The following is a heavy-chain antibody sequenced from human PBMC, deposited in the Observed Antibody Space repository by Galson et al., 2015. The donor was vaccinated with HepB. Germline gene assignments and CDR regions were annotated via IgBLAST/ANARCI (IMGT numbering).Heavy chain of an antibody. Sequence: YSFTSYWIGWVRQMPGKGLEWMGIIYPGDSDTRYSPSFQGQVTISADKSISTAYLQWSSLKASDTAMYYCARRSGEGPNWFDPWGQGTLVTVSS. CDR2: IYPGDSDT. CDR1: YSFTSYW. V-gene: IGHV5-51*01. D-gene: IGHD3-10*01. J-gene: IGHJ5*02. CDR3: ARRSGEGPNWFDP.